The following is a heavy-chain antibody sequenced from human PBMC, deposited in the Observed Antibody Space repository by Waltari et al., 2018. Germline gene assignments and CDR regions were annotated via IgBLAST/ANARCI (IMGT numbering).Heavy chain of an antibody. Sequence: EVQLVESGGGLVQPGGSLRLSCAASGFTFSSYDMNWVRQAPGKGLEWVSYISSSGSTIYYADSVKGRFTISRDNAKNSLYLQMNSLRAEDTAVYYCARERDLYYDFWKGMDVWGQGTTVTVSS. CDR2: ISSSGSTI. J-gene: IGHJ6*02. D-gene: IGHD3-3*01. V-gene: IGHV3-48*03. CDR3: ARERDLYYDFWKGMDV. CDR1: GFTFSSYD.